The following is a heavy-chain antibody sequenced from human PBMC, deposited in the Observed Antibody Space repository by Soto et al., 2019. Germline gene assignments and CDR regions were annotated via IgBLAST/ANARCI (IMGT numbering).Heavy chain of an antibody. CDR1: GGSISSSNW. V-gene: IGHV4-4*02. D-gene: IGHD5-12*01. CDR3: ARVARDGYNLER. Sequence: TSETLSLTCAVSGGSISSSNWWSWVRQPPGKGLEWIGQIYLGGGTHTNPSLESRVTISVDKPKNQFSLNLFSVTAADTAVYYCARVARDGYNLERWGQGTLVTVSS. CDR2: IYLGGGT. J-gene: IGHJ4*02.